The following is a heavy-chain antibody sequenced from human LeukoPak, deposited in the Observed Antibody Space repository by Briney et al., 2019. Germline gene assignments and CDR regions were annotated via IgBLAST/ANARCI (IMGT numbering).Heavy chain of an antibody. Sequence: ASVKVSCKASGYTFTSYDINWVRQATGQGLEWMGWMNLMSVTTGYAQKFQGRVTITRKTSISTAYMELSSLRSEDTAVYYCARVTEGSGGSKDYYYYYMDVWGKGTTVAVSS. V-gene: IGHV1-8*01. CDR3: ARVTEGSGGSKDYYYYYMDV. CDR1: GYTFTSYD. D-gene: IGHD2-15*01. CDR2: MNLMSVTT. J-gene: IGHJ6*03.